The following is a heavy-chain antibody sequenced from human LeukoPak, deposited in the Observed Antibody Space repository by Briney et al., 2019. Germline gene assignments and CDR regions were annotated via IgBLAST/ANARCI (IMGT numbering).Heavy chain of an antibody. CDR1: GFTVSSNY. CDR3: ARDYFFYSPHQTRFGELSGGYFDY. D-gene: IGHD3-10*01. CDR2: IYSGGST. J-gene: IGHJ4*02. Sequence: GGSLRLSCAASGFTVSSNYMSWVRQAPGKGLEWVSVIYSGGSTYYADSVKGRFTISRDNSKNTLYLQMNSLRAEDTAVYYCARDYFFYSPHQTRFGELSGGYFDYWGQGTLVTVSS. V-gene: IGHV3-66*01.